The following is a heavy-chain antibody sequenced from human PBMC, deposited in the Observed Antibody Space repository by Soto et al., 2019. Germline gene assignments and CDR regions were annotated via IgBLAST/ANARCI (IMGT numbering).Heavy chain of an antibody. CDR1: GGTFSSYA. D-gene: IGHD6-19*01. V-gene: IGHV1-69*13. CDR3: AGEVSGWTRIRENAFDI. Sequence: SVKVSCKASGGTFSSYAISWVRQAPGQGLEWMGGIIPIFGTPNYSQKFQGRVTITADESTSTAYMELSSLRPEDTAVFYCAGEVSGWTRIRENAFDIWGQGTMVTVS. J-gene: IGHJ3*02. CDR2: IIPIFGTP.